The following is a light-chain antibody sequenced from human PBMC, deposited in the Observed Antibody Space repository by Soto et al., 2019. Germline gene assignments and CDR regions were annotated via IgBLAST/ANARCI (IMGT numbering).Light chain of an antibody. J-gene: IGKJ1*01. CDR2: AAS. CDR1: QSISSY. V-gene: IGKV1-39*01. Sequence: DFQMTQSPSSLSPSVGDRVTITCRASQSISSYLNWYQQKPGKXPXLLIYAASSLQSGVPSRFSGSGSGTDFTLTISSLQPEEVATYYCQQSYSTPVTFGQGTKV. CDR3: QQSYSTPVT.